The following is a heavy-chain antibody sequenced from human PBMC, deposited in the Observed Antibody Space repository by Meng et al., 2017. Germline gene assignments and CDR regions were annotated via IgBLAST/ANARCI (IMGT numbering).Heavy chain of an antibody. CDR3: ARGPNRWTGFDY. V-gene: IGHV1-8*01. D-gene: IGHD3/OR15-3a*01. CDR1: GYTFTSYD. J-gene: IGHJ4*02. CDR2: MNPNSGNT. Sequence: QWQLCESGAKVKKPGASVKVSCKASGYTFTSYDINWVRQATGQGLEWMGWMNPNSGNTGYAQKFQGRVTMTRNTSISTAYMELSSLRSEDTAVYYCARGPNRWTGFDYWGQGTLVTVSS.